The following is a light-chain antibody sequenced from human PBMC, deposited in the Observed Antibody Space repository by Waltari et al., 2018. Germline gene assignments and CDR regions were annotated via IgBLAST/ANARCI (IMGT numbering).Light chain of an antibody. V-gene: IGKV3-11*01. CDR3: QQRISWPLT. J-gene: IGKJ4*01. CDR1: HSVREY. Sequence: EIVLTQSPATLSLSPGERATLSCRASHSVREYLAWYQQRPGQAPRLLIYDASNRATGVPARFSGTGYETDFTLTINNLEPEDFAVYYCQQRISWPLTFGGGSKVVIK. CDR2: DAS.